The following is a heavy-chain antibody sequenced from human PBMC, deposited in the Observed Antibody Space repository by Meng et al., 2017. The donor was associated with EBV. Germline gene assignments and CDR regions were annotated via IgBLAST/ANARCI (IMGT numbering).Heavy chain of an antibody. V-gene: IGHV3-33*03. CDR2: ILNDGDDK. CDR3: AKGTGVGGSRPFDV. D-gene: IGHD5-18*01. J-gene: IGHJ4*01. CDR1: GFALRNYA. Sequence: QVALVESGGGVVQQVRSLRLSCAASGFALRNYAMNWVRQAPGKGLEWVSFILNDGDDKTYTDSVKGRFTISRDNSKNMLFLQMNSLRAEDTAIYYCAKGTGVGGSRPFDVWGHGTLVTVSS.